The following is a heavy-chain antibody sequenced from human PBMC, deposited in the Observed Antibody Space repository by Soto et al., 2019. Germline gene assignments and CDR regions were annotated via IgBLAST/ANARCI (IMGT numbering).Heavy chain of an antibody. D-gene: IGHD6-19*01. CDR2: ISYDGSNK. Sequence: GESLKISCAASGFTFSSYGMHWVRQAPGKGLEWVAVISYDGSNKYYADSVKGRFTISRDNSKNTLYLQMNSLRAEDTAVYYCAKWGQAGLDYWGQGTLVTVSS. J-gene: IGHJ4*02. CDR3: AKWGQAGLDY. CDR1: GFTFSSYG. V-gene: IGHV3-30*18.